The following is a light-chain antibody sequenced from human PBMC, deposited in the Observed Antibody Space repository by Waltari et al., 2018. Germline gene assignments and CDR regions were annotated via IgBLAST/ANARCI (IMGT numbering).Light chain of an antibody. CDR3: QQYYSYFT. J-gene: IGKJ4*01. V-gene: IGKV1-5*01. Sequence: DIQMTQSPSTLSASVGDRVTITCRASQSIGSLLAWYQQKPGKAPKLLIYDASSLESGVPSRFSGSGSGTEFTLTINSLQPDDCATYSCQQYYSYFTFGGGAKVEIK. CDR1: QSIGSL. CDR2: DAS.